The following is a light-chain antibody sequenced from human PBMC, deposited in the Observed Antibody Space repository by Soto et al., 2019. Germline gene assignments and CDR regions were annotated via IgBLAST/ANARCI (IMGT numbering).Light chain of an antibody. CDR3: QQYNNWWT. J-gene: IGKJ1*01. CDR2: GAS. CDR1: QSVSSS. Sequence: EIVMTQSPATLSVSPGETATLSCRASQSVSSSLAWYQQQPGQAPRLVIYGASTRATGIPARFSGSGSGTEFTLTISSLGFGDSAVYYCQQYNNWWTFGQGTKVDIK. V-gene: IGKV3-15*01.